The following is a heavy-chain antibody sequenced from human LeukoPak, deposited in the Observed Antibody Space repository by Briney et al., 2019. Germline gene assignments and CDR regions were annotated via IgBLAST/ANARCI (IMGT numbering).Heavy chain of an antibody. CDR3: ARSIVGATFYYYYYMDV. D-gene: IGHD1-26*01. V-gene: IGHV1-2*06. J-gene: IGHJ6*03. CDR1: GYTFTGYY. Sequence: ASVKVSCKASGYTFTGYYMHWVRQAPGQGLEWMGRINPNSGGTNYAQKFQGRVTMTRETSISTAYMELSRLRSDDTAVYYCARSIVGATFYYYYYMDVWGKGTTVTVSS. CDR2: INPNSGGT.